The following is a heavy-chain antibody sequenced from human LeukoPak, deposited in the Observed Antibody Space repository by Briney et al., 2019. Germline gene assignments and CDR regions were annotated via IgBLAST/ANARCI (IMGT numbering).Heavy chain of an antibody. Sequence: TGGSLRLSCAASGFTVSSNYMSWVRQAPGKGLEWVSLIYAGGSTYYADSVKGRFTISRHNSNNTLHLQMNSLRAEDTAVYYCATPTAGTWHFDYWGQGTLVTVSS. CDR1: GFTVSSNY. J-gene: IGHJ4*02. CDR2: IYAGGST. D-gene: IGHD1-1*01. V-gene: IGHV3-53*01. CDR3: ATPTAGTWHFDY.